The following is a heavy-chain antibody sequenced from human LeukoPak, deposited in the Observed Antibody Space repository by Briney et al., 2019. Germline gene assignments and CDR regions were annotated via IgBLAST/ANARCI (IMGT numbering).Heavy chain of an antibody. CDR2: INSDGSST. J-gene: IGHJ6*02. CDR3: ARERRYRQQLVAYYHYYGMDV. D-gene: IGHD6-13*01. CDR1: GFTFSSYW. Sequence: GGSLRLSCAASGFTFSSYWMHWVRQAPGKGLVWVSRINSDGSSTSYADSVKGRFTISRDNAKNTLYLQMNSLRAEDTAVYYCARERRYRQQLVAYYHYYGMDVWGQGTTVTVSS. V-gene: IGHV3-74*01.